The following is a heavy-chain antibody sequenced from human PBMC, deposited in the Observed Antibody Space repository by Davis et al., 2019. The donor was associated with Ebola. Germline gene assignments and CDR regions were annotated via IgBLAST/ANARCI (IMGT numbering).Heavy chain of an antibody. V-gene: IGHV3-48*03. CDR3: AKESPSSSYYYYYGMDV. J-gene: IGHJ6*02. CDR1: GFTFNKYE. Sequence: GGSLRLSCAASGFTFNKYEMNWVRQAPGKGLEWISYISDSGSTTYYTDSVKGRFTISRDNSKNTLYLEMNSLRAEDTAVYYCAKESPSSSYYYYYGMDVWGQGTTVTVSS. CDR2: ISDSGSTT.